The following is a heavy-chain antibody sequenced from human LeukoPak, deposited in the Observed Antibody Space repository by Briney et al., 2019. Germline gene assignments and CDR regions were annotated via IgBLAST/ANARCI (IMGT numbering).Heavy chain of an antibody. CDR1: GFTFSSHW. Sequence: GGSLRLSCAASGFTFSSHWMSWVRQAPGKGLEWVANIKQDGSENYYVDSVKGRFTISRDNAKNSLFLQMNSLRAEDTAVYYCAREPHIAVVTHFDYWGQGTLVAVSS. CDR3: AREPHIAVVTHFDY. CDR2: IKQDGSEN. D-gene: IGHD6-19*01. J-gene: IGHJ4*02. V-gene: IGHV3-7*01.